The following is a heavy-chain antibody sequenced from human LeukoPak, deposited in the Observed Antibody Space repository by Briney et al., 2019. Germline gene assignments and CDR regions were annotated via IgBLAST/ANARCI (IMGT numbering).Heavy chain of an antibody. J-gene: IGHJ4*02. CDR3: ARANSGSRAVDY. CDR1: GYTFTGYY. V-gene: IGHV1-2*02. Sequence: GASVKVSCKASGYTFTGYYMHWVRQAPGQGLEWMGWINPNSGDTNYAQKFQGRVTMTRDTSISTAYMELSRLRSDDTAVYYCARANSGSRAVDYWGQGTLVTVSS. CDR2: INPNSGDT. D-gene: IGHD1-26*01.